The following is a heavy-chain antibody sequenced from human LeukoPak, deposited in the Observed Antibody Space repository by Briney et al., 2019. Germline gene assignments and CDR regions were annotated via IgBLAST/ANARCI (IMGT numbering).Heavy chain of an antibody. J-gene: IGHJ4*02. Sequence: GGSLRLSCAASGFTVSSNYMSWVRQAPGKGLEWVSVIYSGGSTYYADSVKGRFTISRDNSKNTLYLQMNSLRAEDTAVYYCARGVKGDYVLDYWGQGTLVTVSS. CDR3: ARGVKGDYVLDY. V-gene: IGHV3-53*01. CDR1: GFTVSSNY. D-gene: IGHD4-17*01. CDR2: IYSGGST.